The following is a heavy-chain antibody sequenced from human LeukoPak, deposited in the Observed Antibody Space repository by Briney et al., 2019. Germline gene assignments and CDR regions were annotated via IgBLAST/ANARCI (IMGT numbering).Heavy chain of an antibody. CDR3: AKPRTTGLGWAQFDY. CDR1: GFTFSSFA. D-gene: IGHD2-8*02. Sequence: GGSLRLSCAASGFTFSSFAMTWVRQAPGKGLEWVSGFDGNGPNTYYADSVKGRWTISRDNSRNTLYLEMNSLRPEDTAIYYCAKPRTTGLGWAQFDYWGQGSLVAVSS. V-gene: IGHV3-23*01. CDR2: FDGNGPNT. J-gene: IGHJ4*02.